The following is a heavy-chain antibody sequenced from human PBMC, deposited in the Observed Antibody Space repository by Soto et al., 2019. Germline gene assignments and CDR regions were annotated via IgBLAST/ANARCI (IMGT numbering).Heavy chain of an antibody. J-gene: IGHJ3*02. CDR1: GYTLTELS. CDR3: ATGSSNGRQWLNGAFDI. Sequence: ASVKVSCKVSGYTLTELSMHWVRQAPGKGLEWMGGFDPEDGETIYAQKFQGRVTMTEDTSTDTAYMELSSLRSEDTAVYYCATGSSNGRQWLNGAFDIWDQGTMVTVSS. D-gene: IGHD6-19*01. V-gene: IGHV1-24*01. CDR2: FDPEDGET.